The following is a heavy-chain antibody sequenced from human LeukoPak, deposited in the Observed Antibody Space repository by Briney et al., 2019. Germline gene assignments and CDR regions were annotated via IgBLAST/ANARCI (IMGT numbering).Heavy chain of an antibody. CDR3: ARMGDYRDAFDI. Sequence: PGGSLRLSCAASGFTFDDYGMGWVRQAPGKGLEWVSGINWNGGSTGYADSAKGRFTISRDNAKNSLYLQMNSLRAEDTALYYCARMGDYRDAFDIWGQGTMVTVSS. D-gene: IGHD4-11*01. J-gene: IGHJ3*02. CDR1: GFTFDDYG. CDR2: INWNGGST. V-gene: IGHV3-20*04.